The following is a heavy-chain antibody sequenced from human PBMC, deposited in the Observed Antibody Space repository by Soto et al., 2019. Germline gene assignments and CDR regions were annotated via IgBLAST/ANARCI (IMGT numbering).Heavy chain of an antibody. CDR3: AREEGISDWHAFDY. D-gene: IGHD6-19*01. CDR2: ISTYNGNT. V-gene: IGHV1-18*04. CDR1: GYTFTDYG. J-gene: IGHJ4*02. Sequence: QVPLVQSGAEVKKPGASVKVSCKASGYTFTDYGISWARQAPGQGLEWMGWISTYNGNTIYAQKIQGRVTMTTDTSTSTAYVELRSLRSDDTAVYYCAREEGISDWHAFDYWGQGTLVTVSS.